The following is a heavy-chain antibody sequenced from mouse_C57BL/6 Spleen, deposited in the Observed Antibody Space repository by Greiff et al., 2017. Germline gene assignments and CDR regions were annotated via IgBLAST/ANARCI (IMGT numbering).Heavy chain of an antibody. CDR2: ISDGGSYT. J-gene: IGHJ3*01. CDR3: ARDTYYYGSSYKTWFAY. D-gene: IGHD1-1*01. CDR1: GFTFSSYA. Sequence: EVQLVESGGGLVKPGGSLKLSCAASGFTFSSYAMSWVRQTPEKRLEWVATISDGGSYTYYPDNVKGRFTISRDNAKNNLYLQMSHLKSEDTAMYYCARDTYYYGSSYKTWFAYWGQGTLVTVSA. V-gene: IGHV5-4*01.